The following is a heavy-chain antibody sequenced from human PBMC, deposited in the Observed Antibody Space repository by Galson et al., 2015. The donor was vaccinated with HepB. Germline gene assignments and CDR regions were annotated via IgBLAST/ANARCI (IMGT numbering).Heavy chain of an antibody. CDR1: GYTFTSYG. CDR2: ISAYNGNT. D-gene: IGHD1-26*01. V-gene: IGHV1-18*01. Sequence: SVKVSCKASGYTFTSYGISWVRQAPGQGLEWMGWISAYNGNTNYAQKLQGRVTMTTDTSTSTAYMELRSLRSDDTAVYYCARDLAYRWELLGLGAFDFWGQGTMVTVSS. CDR3: ARDLAYRWELLGLGAFDF. J-gene: IGHJ3*01.